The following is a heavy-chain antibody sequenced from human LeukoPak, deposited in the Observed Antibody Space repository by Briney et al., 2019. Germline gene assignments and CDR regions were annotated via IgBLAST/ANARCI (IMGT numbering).Heavy chain of an antibody. J-gene: IGHJ4*02. Sequence: SVKVSCKASGGTFSSYTFNWVRQAPGQGPEWMGRIIPTLGVADSAQKFQGRITITADKSTSTAYMELRSLSSDDTAVYYCAMIPYCTSVTCFYLDYWGQGTLVTVSS. CDR3: AMIPYCTSVTCFYLDY. D-gene: IGHD2-8*01. V-gene: IGHV1-69*02. CDR1: GGTFSSYT. CDR2: IIPTLGVA.